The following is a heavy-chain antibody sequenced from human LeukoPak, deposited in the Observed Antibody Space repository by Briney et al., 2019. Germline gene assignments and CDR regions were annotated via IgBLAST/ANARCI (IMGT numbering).Heavy chain of an antibody. D-gene: IGHD2-2*01. V-gene: IGHV1-46*01. CDR1: GYTFTNNY. J-gene: IGHJ4*02. CDR3: AAVVPAVMGYFDY. CDR2: IYPRDGST. Sequence: ASVKVSCKASGYTFTNNYLHWVRQAPGQGLEWMGMIYPRDGSTSYAQKFQGRVTITADESTSTAYMELSSLRSEDTAVYYCAAVVPAVMGYFDYWGQGTLVTVSS.